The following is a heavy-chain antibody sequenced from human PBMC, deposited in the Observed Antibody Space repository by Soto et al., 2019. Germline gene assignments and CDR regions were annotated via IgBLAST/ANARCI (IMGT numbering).Heavy chain of an antibody. CDR3: ASSPDSSGWFFDY. J-gene: IGHJ4*02. D-gene: IGHD6-19*01. CDR1: GFTFSSYS. V-gene: IGHV3-48*01. Sequence: GGSLRLSCAASGFTFSSYSMNWVRQAPGKGLEWVSYISSSSSTIYYADSVKGRFTISRDNAKNSLYLQMNSLRAEDTAVYYCASSPDSSGWFFDYWGRGTLVTVSS. CDR2: ISSSSSTI.